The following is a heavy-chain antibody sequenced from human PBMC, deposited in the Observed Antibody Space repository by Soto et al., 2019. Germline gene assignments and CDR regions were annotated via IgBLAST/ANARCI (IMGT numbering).Heavy chain of an antibody. CDR3: AREDYYGSGSYYYYYGMDV. CDR2: IWYDGSNK. Sequence: GGSLRLSCAASGFTFSSYGMHWVRQAPGKGLEWVAVIWYDGSNKYYADSVKGRFTISRDNSKNTLYLQMNSLRAEDTAVYYCAREDYYGSGSYYYYYGMDVWGQGTTVTVSS. J-gene: IGHJ6*02. V-gene: IGHV3-33*01. D-gene: IGHD3-10*01. CDR1: GFTFSSYG.